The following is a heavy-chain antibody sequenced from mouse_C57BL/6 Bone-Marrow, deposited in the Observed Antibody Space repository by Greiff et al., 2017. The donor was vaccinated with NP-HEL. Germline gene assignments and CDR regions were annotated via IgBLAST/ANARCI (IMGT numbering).Heavy chain of an antibody. Sequence: VQLKESGGGLVKPGGSLKLSCAASGFTFSDYGMHWVRQAPEKGLEWVAYISSGSSTIYYADTVKGRFPISRDNAKNTLFLQMTILRSEDTAMYYCARRGLFITTVVVPFDYWGQGTTLTVSS. J-gene: IGHJ2*01. CDR2: ISSGSSTI. CDR3: ARRGLFITTVVVPFDY. CDR1: GFTFSDYG. D-gene: IGHD1-1*01. V-gene: IGHV5-17*01.